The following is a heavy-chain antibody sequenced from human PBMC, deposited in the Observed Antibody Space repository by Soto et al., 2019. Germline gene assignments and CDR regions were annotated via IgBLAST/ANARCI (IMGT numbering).Heavy chain of an antibody. CDR3: AKDRLAGNFDY. V-gene: IGHV3-23*01. Sequence: EVQLLDSGGGLVQPGGSLGLSCAASGFTFNNYAMNWVRQAPGMGLEWVATISNTGGGTYCADSVKGRFTISRDNSKNTLYLQMSSQRVEDTAVYYCAKDRLAGNFDYWGQGTQVTVSS. CDR1: GFTFNNYA. CDR2: ISNTGGGT. J-gene: IGHJ4*02.